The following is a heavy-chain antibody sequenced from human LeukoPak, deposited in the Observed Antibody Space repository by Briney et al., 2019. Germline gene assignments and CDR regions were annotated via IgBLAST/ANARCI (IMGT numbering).Heavy chain of an antibody. CDR1: GYTFTGYY. CDR2: IIPILGIA. J-gene: IGHJ5*02. D-gene: IGHD6-19*01. CDR3: ARGSGGGWYGGHWFDP. V-gene: IGHV1-69*04. Sequence: SVKVSCKASGYTFTGYYMHWVRQAPGQGLEWMGRIIPILGIANYAQKFQGRVTITADKSTSTAYMELSSLRSEDTAVYYCARGSGGGWYGGHWFDPWGQGALVTVSS.